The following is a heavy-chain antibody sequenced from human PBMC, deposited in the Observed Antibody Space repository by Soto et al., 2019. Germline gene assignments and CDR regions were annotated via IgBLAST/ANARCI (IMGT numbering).Heavy chain of an antibody. CDR1: GYTFTSYG. CDR3: GARPLPIAGDGWFDP. J-gene: IGHJ5*02. V-gene: IGHV1-18*01. D-gene: IGHD6-19*01. CDR2: ISAYNGNA. Sequence: ASVKVSCKASGYTFTSYGISWVRQAPGQGLEWMGWISAYNGNANYAQKPQGRVTMTTDTSTSTAYMELRSLRSDDTAVYYCGARPLPIAGDGWFDPWGQGTLVTVSS.